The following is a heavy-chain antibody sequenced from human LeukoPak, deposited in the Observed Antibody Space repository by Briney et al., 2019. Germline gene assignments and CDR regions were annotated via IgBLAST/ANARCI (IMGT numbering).Heavy chain of an antibody. J-gene: IGHJ4*02. CDR1: GLTFSSYT. V-gene: IGHV3-21*01. Sequence: PGGSLRPSCAAPGLTFSSYTMTWARQPPGKGLEWASSISSSSSYIYYADSVKGRFTISRDNAKNSLYLQMNSLRAEDTALYYCARDPIGYSYIDYWGQGTLVTVSS. CDR2: ISSSSSYI. D-gene: IGHD5-18*01. CDR3: ARDPIGYSYIDY.